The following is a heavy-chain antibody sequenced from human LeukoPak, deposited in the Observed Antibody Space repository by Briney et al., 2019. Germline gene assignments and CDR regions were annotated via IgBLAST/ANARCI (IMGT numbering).Heavy chain of an antibody. CDR3: AREAGYSSGYYYYYYGMDV. D-gene: IGHD2-15*01. CDR1: GFTFSDYY. CDR2: ISSSGSTI. J-gene: IGHJ6*02. Sequence: GGSLRLSCAASGFTFSDYYMSWIRQAPGKGLEWVSYISSSGSTIYYADSVKGRFTISRDNAKNSLYLQMSSLRAEDTAVYYCAREAGYSSGYYYYYYGMDVWGQGTTVTVSS. V-gene: IGHV3-11*01.